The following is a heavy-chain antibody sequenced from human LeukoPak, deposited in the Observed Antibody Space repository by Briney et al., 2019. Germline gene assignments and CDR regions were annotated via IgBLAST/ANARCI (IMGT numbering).Heavy chain of an antibody. J-gene: IGHJ6*02. Sequence: ASLKVSCKASGYTFSGYYRHWVRQAPRQGLEWMGRIDPKSGDTNYAQKFQGRVTMTRDTSISTAYMEVTRLRFDDTAEYYCARDTAPFRWNYGMDVWGQGTTVTVSS. CDR3: ARDTAPFRWNYGMDV. CDR1: GYTFSGYY. D-gene: IGHD5-18*01. V-gene: IGHV1-2*06. CDR2: IDPKSGDT.